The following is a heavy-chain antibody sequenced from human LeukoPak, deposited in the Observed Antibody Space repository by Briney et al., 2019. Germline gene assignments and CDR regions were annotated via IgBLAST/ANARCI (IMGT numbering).Heavy chain of an antibody. J-gene: IGHJ6*03. D-gene: IGHD2-8*02. CDR2: IYPGDSDI. Sequence: HGESLKISCKGSGYIFTNYWIGWVRQMPGKGLEWMGIIYPGDSDIRYSPSFQGQVTISADKSISTAYLQWSSLKASDTAMYYCARHMSGTGLNYYFSYYMDVWDKGTTVTVSS. V-gene: IGHV5-51*01. CDR3: ARHMSGTGLNYYFSYYMDV. CDR1: GYIFTNYW.